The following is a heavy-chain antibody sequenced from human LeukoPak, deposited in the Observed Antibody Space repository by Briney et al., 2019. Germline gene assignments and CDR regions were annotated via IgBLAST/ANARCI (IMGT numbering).Heavy chain of an antibody. CDR1: GFTFSSYA. V-gene: IGHV3-30*04. CDR2: ISYDGSNK. J-gene: IGHJ4*02. Sequence: GRSLRLSCAASGFTFSSYAMHWVRQAPGKGLEWVAVISYDGSNKYCADSVKGRFSISRDNSKNTLYLQMNSLRAEDTAVYYCARDSGGGGTYYYDSSGYPSDYWGQGTLVTVSS. D-gene: IGHD3-22*01. CDR3: ARDSGGGGTYYYDSSGYPSDY.